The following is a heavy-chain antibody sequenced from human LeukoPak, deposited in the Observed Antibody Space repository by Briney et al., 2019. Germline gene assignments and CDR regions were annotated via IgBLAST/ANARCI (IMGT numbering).Heavy chain of an antibody. Sequence: PGGSLRLSCAASGFTFSSYGMHWVRQAPGKGLEWVAVIWYDGSNKYYADSVKGLFTISRDNSKNTLYLQMNSLRAEDTAVYYCATPFGDSPGYGMDVWGKGTTVTVSS. D-gene: IGHD2-21*02. CDR2: IWYDGSNK. J-gene: IGHJ6*04. V-gene: IGHV3-33*01. CDR1: GFTFSSYG. CDR3: ATPFGDSPGYGMDV.